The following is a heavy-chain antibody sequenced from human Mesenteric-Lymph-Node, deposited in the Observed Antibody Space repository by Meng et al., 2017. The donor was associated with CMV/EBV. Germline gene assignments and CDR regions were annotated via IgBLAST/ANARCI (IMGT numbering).Heavy chain of an antibody. Sequence: GESLKISCAASGFIFDRYWMTWVRQAPGKGLEWVSVIYSGGSTHYADSVKGRFTISRDNAKNSVYLQMNSLRAEDTAMYYCARGEFGELFGGVDDYWGQGTLVTVSS. CDR2: IYSGGST. V-gene: IGHV3-66*01. CDR1: GFIFDRYW. D-gene: IGHD3-10*01. CDR3: ARGEFGELFGGVDDY. J-gene: IGHJ4*02.